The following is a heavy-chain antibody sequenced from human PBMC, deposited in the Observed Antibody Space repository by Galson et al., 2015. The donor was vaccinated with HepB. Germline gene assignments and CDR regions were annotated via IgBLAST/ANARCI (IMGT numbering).Heavy chain of an antibody. CDR1: GYTFTSYY. V-gene: IGHV1-46*01. J-gene: IGHJ1*01. CDR3: ARGGISSSSDTEYFQH. Sequence: SVKVSCKASGYTFTSYYIHWVRQAPGQGLEWMGMINPSSDSTTDAQKFQGRISMTRDTSTSTVYMELSSLRSEDTAVFYCARGGISSSSDTEYFQHWGQGTLVTVSS. CDR2: INPSSDST. D-gene: IGHD6-6*01.